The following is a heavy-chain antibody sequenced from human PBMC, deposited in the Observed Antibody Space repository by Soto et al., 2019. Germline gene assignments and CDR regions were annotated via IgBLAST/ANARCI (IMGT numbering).Heavy chain of an antibody. CDR1: GFTFSSYA. Sequence: PGGSLRLSCAASGFTFSSYAMSWFRQAPGKGLEWVSAISGSGGSTYYADSVKGRFTISRDNSKNTLYLQMNSLRAEDTAVYYCAKDLDIVVVPAAMGYYYGMDVWGQGTTVTV. D-gene: IGHD2-2*01. J-gene: IGHJ6*02. V-gene: IGHV3-23*01. CDR2: ISGSGGST. CDR3: AKDLDIVVVPAAMGYYYGMDV.